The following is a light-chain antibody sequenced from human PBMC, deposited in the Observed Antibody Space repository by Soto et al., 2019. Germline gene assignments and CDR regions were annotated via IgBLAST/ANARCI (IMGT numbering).Light chain of an antibody. CDR3: QQYYSYPWT. J-gene: IGKJ1*01. V-gene: IGKV1-5*03. Sequence: DIQMTQSPSTLSSSVGDRVIITCRASQNVGKYLAWYQQRPGKAPKGLISKASSLESGAPSRFSGSGSGTECTLTRSSLQPEDFGTYYCQQYYSYPWTFGRGTKV. CDR2: KAS. CDR1: QNVGKY.